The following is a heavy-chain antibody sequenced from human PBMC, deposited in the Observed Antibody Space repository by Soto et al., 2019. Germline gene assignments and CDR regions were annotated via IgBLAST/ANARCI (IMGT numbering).Heavy chain of an antibody. D-gene: IGHD6-19*01. CDR2: IYSGGST. J-gene: IGHJ3*02. V-gene: IGHV3-66*01. CDR3: ARDGAVAGSGNDAFDI. CDR1: GFTVSSNY. Sequence: GGSLRLSCAASGFTVSSNYMSWVRQAPGKGLEWVSVIYSGGSTYYADSVKGRFTISRDNSKNTLYLQMNSLRAEDTAVYYCARDGAVAGSGNDAFDIWGQGTMVTVSS.